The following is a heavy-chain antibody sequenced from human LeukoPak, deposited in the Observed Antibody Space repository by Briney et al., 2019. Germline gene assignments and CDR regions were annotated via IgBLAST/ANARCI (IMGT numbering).Heavy chain of an antibody. Sequence: GGSLRLSCAASGFIFSNYGMHWVRQAPGKGLEWVAVISYDGSNKYYADSVKGRFTISRDNSKNTVYLQMNSLRAEDTAVYYCARDGYSSGWFDDAFDIWGQGTMVTVSS. J-gene: IGHJ3*02. CDR2: ISYDGSNK. V-gene: IGHV3-30*03. CDR1: GFIFSNYG. CDR3: ARDGYSSGWFDDAFDI. D-gene: IGHD6-19*01.